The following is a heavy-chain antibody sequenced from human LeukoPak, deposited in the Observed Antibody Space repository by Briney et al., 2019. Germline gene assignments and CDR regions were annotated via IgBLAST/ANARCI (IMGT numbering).Heavy chain of an antibody. Sequence: GGSLRLSCAASGFSFSGHWMHWARQLPGKGLVWVSRISPTGSTTSYADSVKGRFTVSRDNAKNTLYLQVSNPRAEDTAVYYCARGPSSNWSGLDFWGQGTLLTVSS. CDR1: GFSFSGHW. J-gene: IGHJ4*02. CDR2: ISPTGSTT. CDR3: ARGPSSNWSGLDF. D-gene: IGHD6-13*01. V-gene: IGHV3-74*01.